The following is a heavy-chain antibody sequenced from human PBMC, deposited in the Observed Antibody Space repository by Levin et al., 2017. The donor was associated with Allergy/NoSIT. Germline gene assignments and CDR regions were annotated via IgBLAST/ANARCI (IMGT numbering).Heavy chain of an antibody. CDR2: ISSTGSTI. V-gene: IGHV3-48*03. J-gene: IGHJ4*02. D-gene: IGHD3-3*01. Sequence: GGSLRLSCAASGFTFSSYEMNWVRRAPGKGLEWVSYISSTGSTIYSADSVKGRFTISRDNAKNSLYLHMNSLRAEDTAVYYCARQLGNFWSGYNYFDYWGQGTLVTVAA. CDR1: GFTFSSYE. CDR3: ARQLGNFWSGYNYFDY.